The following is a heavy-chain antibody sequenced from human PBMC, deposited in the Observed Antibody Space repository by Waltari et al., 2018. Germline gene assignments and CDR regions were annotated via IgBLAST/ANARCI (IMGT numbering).Heavy chain of an antibody. CDR1: GFTFSSYA. V-gene: IGHV3-30-3*01. CDR3: ARDRGYFDY. J-gene: IGHJ4*02. Sequence: QVQLVESGGGVVQPGRSLRLSCAASGFTFSSYAMHWVRQAPGKGLGWVAVISYDGSNKYYADSVKGRFTISRDNSKNTLYLQMNSLRAEDTAVYYCARDRGYFDYWGQGTLVTVSS. D-gene: IGHD3-10*01. CDR2: ISYDGSNK.